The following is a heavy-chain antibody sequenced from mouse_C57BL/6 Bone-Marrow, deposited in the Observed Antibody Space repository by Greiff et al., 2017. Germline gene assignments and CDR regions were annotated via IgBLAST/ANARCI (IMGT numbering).Heavy chain of an antibody. CDR3: ANHYYGSSYGYYAMDY. V-gene: IGHV4-1*01. CDR2: INPDSSTI. Sequence: EVKLLESGGGLVQPGGSLKLSCAASGIDFSRYWMSWVRRAPGKGLEWIGEINPDSSTINYAPSLKDKFIISRDNAKNTLYLQMSKVRSEDTALYYCANHYYGSSYGYYAMDYWGQGTSVTVSS. D-gene: IGHD1-1*01. CDR1: GIDFSRYW. J-gene: IGHJ4*01.